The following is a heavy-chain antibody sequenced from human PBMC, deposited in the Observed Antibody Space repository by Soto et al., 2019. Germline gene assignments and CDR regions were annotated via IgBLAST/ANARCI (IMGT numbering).Heavy chain of an antibody. CDR1: GGTFSSYT. CDR2: IIPILGIA. Sequence: SVKVSCKASGGTFSSYTISWVRQAPGQGLEWMGRIIPILGIANYAQKFQGRVTITADKSTSTAYMELSSLRSEDTAVYYCAGLTGTTLPYYYYYMDVWGKGTTVTVS. CDR3: AGLTGTTLPYYYYYMDV. D-gene: IGHD1-7*01. V-gene: IGHV1-69*02. J-gene: IGHJ6*03.